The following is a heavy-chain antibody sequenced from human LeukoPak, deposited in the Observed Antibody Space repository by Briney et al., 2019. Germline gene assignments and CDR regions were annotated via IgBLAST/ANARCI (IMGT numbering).Heavy chain of an antibody. CDR3: ARGEGDYYDSSGYYETHN. Sequence: GGSLRLSCAASGFTFSSYAMHWVRQAPGKGLGGVAVISYDGSNKYYADSVKGRFTISRDNSKNTLYLQMNSLRAEDTAVYYCARGEGDYYDSSGYYETHNWGQGTLVTVSS. D-gene: IGHD3-22*01. CDR2: ISYDGSNK. J-gene: IGHJ4*02. CDR1: GFTFSSYA. V-gene: IGHV3-30-3*01.